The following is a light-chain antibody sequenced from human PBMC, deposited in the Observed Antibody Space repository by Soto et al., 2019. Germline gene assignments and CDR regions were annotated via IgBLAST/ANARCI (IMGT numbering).Light chain of an antibody. J-gene: IGKJ2*01. CDR3: QQSHIAPYT. CDR1: QSIARF. Sequence: DLQMTQSPSSLSAAVGDRVTITCRAIQSIARFLNWYQQKPGEVPKLLIFGASYLRSGVPSRFSGSGSGTHVALYITSLQPEDFATYFCQQSHIAPYTFGQGTNL. CDR2: GAS. V-gene: IGKV1-39*01.